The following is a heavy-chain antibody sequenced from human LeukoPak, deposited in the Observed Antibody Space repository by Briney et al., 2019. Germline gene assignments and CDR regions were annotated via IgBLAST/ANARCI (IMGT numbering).Heavy chain of an antibody. CDR1: GYTFTGYY. V-gene: IGHV1-2*02. Sequence: GASVTVSCKASGYTFTGYYMHWVRQAPGQGLEWMGWINPNSGGTNYAQKFQGRVTMTRDTSISTAYMELSRLRSDDTAVYYCARAAGTWPYYYYGMDVWGQGTAVTVSS. D-gene: IGHD6-13*01. J-gene: IGHJ6*02. CDR3: ARAAGTWPYYYYGMDV. CDR2: INPNSGGT.